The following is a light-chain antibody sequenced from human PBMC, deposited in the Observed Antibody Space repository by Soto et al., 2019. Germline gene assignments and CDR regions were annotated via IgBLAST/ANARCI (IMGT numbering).Light chain of an antibody. Sequence: QPVLTQSPSASASLGASVKLTCTLSSGHSNFAIAWHQQQPEKGPRYLMKLNSDGSHIKGDGIPDRFSGSSSGAERYLTISSLQSEDEADYYCQTGGTGSVVFGGGTKLTVL. CDR1: SGHSNFA. CDR2: LNSDGSH. V-gene: IGLV4-69*01. J-gene: IGLJ3*02. CDR3: QTGGTGSVV.